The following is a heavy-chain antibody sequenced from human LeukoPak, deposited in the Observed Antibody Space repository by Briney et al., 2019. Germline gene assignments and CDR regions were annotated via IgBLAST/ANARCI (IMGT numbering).Heavy chain of an antibody. CDR3: ARDRDSSGYYTGY. CDR1: GFTFSNYN. D-gene: IGHD3-22*01. V-gene: IGHV3-48*04. CDR2: ISSSSTTI. Sequence: GGSLRLSCAASGFTFSNYNMNWVRQAPGKGLEWVSYISSSSTTISYADSVRGRFTISRDNAKNSLYLQINSLRPEDTAVYYCARDRDSSGYYTGYWGQGTLVTVSS. J-gene: IGHJ4*02.